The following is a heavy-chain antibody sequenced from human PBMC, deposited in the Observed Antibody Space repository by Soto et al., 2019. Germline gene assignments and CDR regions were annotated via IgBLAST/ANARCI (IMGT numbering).Heavy chain of an antibody. V-gene: IGHV3-48*01. J-gene: IGHJ4*02. CDR2: ISDSSSTI. Sequence: PGGSLRLSCAASGFTFSSYAMSWVRQAPGKGLEWVSYISDSSSTIFYADSVKGRFTISRDNAKNSLYLQMNSPRAEDTAVYYCVPFQGYCTNGVCYTDQMFDYWGQGTLVTVSS. D-gene: IGHD2-8*01. CDR3: VPFQGYCTNGVCYTDQMFDY. CDR1: GFTFSSYA.